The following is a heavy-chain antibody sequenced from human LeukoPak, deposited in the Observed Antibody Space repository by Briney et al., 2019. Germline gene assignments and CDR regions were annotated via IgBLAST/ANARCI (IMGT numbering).Heavy chain of an antibody. CDR1: GFTVSSNY. CDR3: ARVSGSSWRGTFDY. J-gene: IGHJ4*02. D-gene: IGHD6-13*01. V-gene: IGHV3-66*01. CDR2: IYSGGST. Sequence: GGSLRLSCAASGFTVSSNYMSWVRQAPGKGLEWVSVIYSGGSTYYADSVKGRFTISRDNSKNTLYLQMNSLRAEDTVVYYCARVSGSSWRGTFDYWGQGTLVTVSS.